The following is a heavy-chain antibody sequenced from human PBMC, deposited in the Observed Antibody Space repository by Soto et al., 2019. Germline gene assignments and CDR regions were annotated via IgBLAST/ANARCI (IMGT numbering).Heavy chain of an antibody. V-gene: IGHV1-2*02. D-gene: IGHD6-13*01. CDR1: GYTFTGYY. J-gene: IGHJ5*02. CDR3: ARGAVQYSSRWYISGGGLDP. Sequence: ASVKVSCKASGYTFTGYYMHWVRQAPGQGLEWMGWINPNSGGTNYAQKFQGRVTMTRDTSISTAYMELSRLRSDDTAVYYCARGAVQYSSRWYISGGGLDPCGQGTLVTVYS. CDR2: INPNSGGT.